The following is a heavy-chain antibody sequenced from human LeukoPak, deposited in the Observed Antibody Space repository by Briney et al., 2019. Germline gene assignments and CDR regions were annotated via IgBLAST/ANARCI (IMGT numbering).Heavy chain of an antibody. Sequence: NPSETLSLTCTVSGGSISSSSYSWGWIRQPPGKGLDWIGTISYSGSTYYNPSLKSRVTISVDTSKNQFSLKLSSVTAADTAVYYCARAEAFYYASGTSSHWFDPWGQGTLVTVSS. CDR2: ISYSGST. J-gene: IGHJ5*02. V-gene: IGHV4-39*01. CDR1: GGSISSSSYS. CDR3: ARAEAFYYASGTSSHWFDP. D-gene: IGHD3-10*01.